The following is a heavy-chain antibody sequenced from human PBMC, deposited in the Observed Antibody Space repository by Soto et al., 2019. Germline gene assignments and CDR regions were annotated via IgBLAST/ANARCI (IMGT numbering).Heavy chain of an antibody. CDR2: INPSGGST. D-gene: IGHD2-15*01. V-gene: IGHV1-46*01. CDR1: GYTFTSYY. J-gene: IGHJ4*02. CDR3: ARDSGSVVIKGFDY. Sequence: GASVKVSCKASGYTFTSYYMHWVRQAPGQGLEWMGIINPSGGSTSYAQKFQGRVTITADESTSTAYMELSSLRSEDTAVYYCARDSGSVVIKGFDYWGQGTLVTVSS.